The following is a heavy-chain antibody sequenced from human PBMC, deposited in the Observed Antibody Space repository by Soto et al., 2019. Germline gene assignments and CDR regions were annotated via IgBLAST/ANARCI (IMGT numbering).Heavy chain of an antibody. V-gene: IGHV3-30*03. D-gene: IGHD3-10*02. Sequence: KRLEWVAVISYDGSNKYYADSVKGRFTISRDNSKNTLYLQMNSLRAEDTAVYYCAFFFFQAEDGIRDVRSVSAFLLNRSSDL. CDR2: ISYDGSNK. J-gene: IGHJ2*01. CDR3: AFFFFQAEDGIRDVRSVSAFLLNRSSDL.